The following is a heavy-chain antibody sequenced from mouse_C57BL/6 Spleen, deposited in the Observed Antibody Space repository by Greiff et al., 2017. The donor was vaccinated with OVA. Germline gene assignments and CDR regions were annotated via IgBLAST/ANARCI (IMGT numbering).Heavy chain of an antibody. CDR3: ARWDYNWYFDV. CDR1: GYAFSSSW. Sequence: VQLQQSGPELVKPGASVKISCKASGYAFSSSWMNWVKQRPGKGLEWIGRIYPGDGDTNYNGKFKGKATLTADKSSSTAYMQLSSLTSEDSAVYFCARWDYNWYFDVWGTGTTVTVSS. D-gene: IGHD2-4*01. V-gene: IGHV1-82*01. J-gene: IGHJ1*03. CDR2: IYPGDGDT.